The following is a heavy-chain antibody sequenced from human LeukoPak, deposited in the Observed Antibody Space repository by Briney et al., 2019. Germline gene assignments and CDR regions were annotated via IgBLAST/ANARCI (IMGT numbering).Heavy chain of an antibody. CDR3: ARQLVNTAYFDY. V-gene: IGHV3-7*01. Sequence: GGSLRLSCAASGSTFSSYWMSWVRQTPGKGLKWVANIKEDGSEKYYVDSVRGRFTISRDNAKNSLYLQMNSLTAEDTSIYYCARQLVNTAYFDYWGQGTLVTVSS. CDR1: GSTFSSYW. CDR2: IKEDGSEK. J-gene: IGHJ4*02. D-gene: IGHD1-1*01.